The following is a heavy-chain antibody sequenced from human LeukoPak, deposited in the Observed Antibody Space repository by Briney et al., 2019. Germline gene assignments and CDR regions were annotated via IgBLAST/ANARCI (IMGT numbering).Heavy chain of an antibody. CDR1: GFTFSSYS. V-gene: IGHV3-21*01. CDR2: ISSSSSYI. D-gene: IGHD7-27*01. J-gene: IGHJ5*02. CDR3: ARESLGTAAVDWFDP. Sequence: GGSLTLSCAASGFTFSSYSMNWVRQAPGKGLEWVSSISSSSSYIYYADSVKGRFTISRDNAKNSLYLQMNSLRAEDTAVYYCARESLGTAAVDWFDPWGQGTLVTVSS.